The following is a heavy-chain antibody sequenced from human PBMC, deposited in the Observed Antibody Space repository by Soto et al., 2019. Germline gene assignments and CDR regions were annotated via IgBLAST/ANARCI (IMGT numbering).Heavy chain of an antibody. V-gene: IGHV4-61*01. Sequence: PSETPSLTCTVSGGSVSTGMKYWGWVRQPPGKALEFIGYMYKTGETLLNSSLKSRVTLSMETSKNQFSLTLSSMTAADTAVYFCMKAHESGDFLGMSVWGPGTTVTVSS. J-gene: IGHJ6*02. CDR1: GGSVSTGMKY. D-gene: IGHD3-10*01. CDR3: MKAHESGDFLGMSV. CDR2: MYKTGET.